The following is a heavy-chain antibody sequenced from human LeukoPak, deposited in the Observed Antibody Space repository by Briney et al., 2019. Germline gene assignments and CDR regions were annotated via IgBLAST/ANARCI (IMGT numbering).Heavy chain of an antibody. Sequence: SETLSLTCTVSGGSISSSSYYWGWIRQPPGKGLEWIGSIYYSGSTYYNPSLKSRVTISVDTSKNQFSLKLSSVTAADTAVYYCARGRGVGVVFDYWGQGTLVTVSS. CDR1: GGSISSSSYY. V-gene: IGHV4-39*07. CDR2: IYYSGST. CDR3: ARGRGVGVVFDY. J-gene: IGHJ4*02. D-gene: IGHD1-26*01.